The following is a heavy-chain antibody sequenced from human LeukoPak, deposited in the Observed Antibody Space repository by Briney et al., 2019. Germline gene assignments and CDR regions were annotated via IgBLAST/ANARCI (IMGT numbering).Heavy chain of an antibody. CDR3: ARSDLATITAGPFEY. J-gene: IGHJ4*02. CDR1: GYTFSTYG. D-gene: IGHD5-12*01. CDR2: ISGHQGNT. Sequence: GASVKVSCKASGYTFSTYGITWLRQARGQGLEWMGWISGHQGNTKCAQNFQGRVTMTIDTSTSTAYMDLRSLRSDDTAIYFCARSDLATITAGPFEYWGQGTLVAVSS. V-gene: IGHV1-18*01.